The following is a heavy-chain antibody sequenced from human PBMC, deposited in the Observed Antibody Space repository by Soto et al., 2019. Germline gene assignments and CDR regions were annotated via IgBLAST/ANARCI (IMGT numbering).Heavy chain of an antibody. D-gene: IGHD6-13*01. Sequence: LRLSCAASGFTFSSYGMHWVRQAPGKGLEWVAVIWYDGSNKYYADSVKGRFTISRDNSKNTLYLQMGSLRAEDMAVYYCARVGRAAAGIGEKAFDIWGQGTMVTVSS. CDR2: IWYDGSNK. CDR3: ARVGRAAAGIGEKAFDI. CDR1: GFTFSSYG. J-gene: IGHJ3*02. V-gene: IGHV3-33*01.